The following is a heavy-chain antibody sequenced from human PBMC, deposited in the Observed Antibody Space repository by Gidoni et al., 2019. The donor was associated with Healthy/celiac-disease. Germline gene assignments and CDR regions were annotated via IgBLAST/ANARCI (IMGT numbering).Heavy chain of an antibody. CDR1: GGSISSGGYY. D-gene: IGHD3-16*02. Sequence: QVQLQESGPGLVKPSQTLSLTCTVSGGSISSGGYYWSWIRQHPGKGLEWIGYIYYSGSTYYNPSLKSRVTISVDTSKNQFSLKLSSVTAADTAVYYCARDDLRLGELSGYYDYGMDVWGQGTTVTVSS. CDR3: ARDDLRLGELSGYYDYGMDV. CDR2: IYYSGST. V-gene: IGHV4-31*03. J-gene: IGHJ6*02.